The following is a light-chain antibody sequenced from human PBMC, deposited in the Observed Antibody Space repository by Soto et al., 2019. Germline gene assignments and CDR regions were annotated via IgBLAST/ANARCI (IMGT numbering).Light chain of an antibody. CDR3: ASWDDRLNGWV. CDR2: SNN. CDR1: SSNIGSNT. J-gene: IGLJ3*02. Sequence: QSVLTQPPSASGTPGQRVTISCSGSSSNIGSNTVNWYQQLPGTAPKLLIYSNNQRPSGVPDQISGSKSGTSASLAISGLQSDDEADYYCASWDDRLNGWVFGGGTKVTVL. V-gene: IGLV1-44*01.